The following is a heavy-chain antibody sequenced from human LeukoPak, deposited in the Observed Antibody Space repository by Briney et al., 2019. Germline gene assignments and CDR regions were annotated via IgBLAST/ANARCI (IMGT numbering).Heavy chain of an antibody. CDR1: GGSISSSSYY. CDR2: IYYSGSN. V-gene: IGHV4-39*01. Sequence: SETLSLTCTVSGGSISSSSYYWGGIGQPPGKGWEWLGSIYYSGSNYYNPSLKSRVTISVDTSKNQFSLKLSSVTAADTAVYYCASSYYDFWSGTTTGWFDPWGQGTLVTVSS. CDR3: ASSYYDFWSGTTTGWFDP. D-gene: IGHD3-3*01. J-gene: IGHJ5*02.